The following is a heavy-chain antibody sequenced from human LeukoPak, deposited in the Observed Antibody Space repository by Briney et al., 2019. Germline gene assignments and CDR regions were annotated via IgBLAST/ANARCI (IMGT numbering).Heavy chain of an antibody. CDR3: AKDHVWGSYPFDY. CDR1: GFTFSNYE. CDR2: ISSGGGNT. J-gene: IGHJ4*02. V-gene: IGHV3-23*01. Sequence: GGSLRLSCAASGFTFSNYEMSWVRQAPGKGLEWVSGISSGGGNTYYIDSVKGRFTISRDNSKNTLYLQMNSLRAEDAAVYYCAKDHVWGSYPFDYWGQGTLVTVSS. D-gene: IGHD3-16*02.